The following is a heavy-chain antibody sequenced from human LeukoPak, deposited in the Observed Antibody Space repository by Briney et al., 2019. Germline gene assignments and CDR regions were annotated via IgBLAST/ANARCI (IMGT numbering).Heavy chain of an antibody. CDR3: ARDNRYSGYENFDY. J-gene: IGHJ4*02. D-gene: IGHD5-12*01. CDR2: IYYSGST. CDR1: GGSISSGDYC. Sequence: SETLSLTCTVSGGSISSGDYCWSWIRQPPGKGLEWIGYIYYSGSTYYNPSLKSRVTISVDTSKNQFSLKLSSVTAADTAVYYCARDNRYSGYENFDYWGQGTLVTVSS. V-gene: IGHV4-30-4*01.